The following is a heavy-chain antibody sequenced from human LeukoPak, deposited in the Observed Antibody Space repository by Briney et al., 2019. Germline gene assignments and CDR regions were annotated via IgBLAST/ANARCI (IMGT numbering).Heavy chain of an antibody. CDR1: GYTFTGYY. Sequence: ASVKVSCKASGYTFTGYYMHWVRQAPGQGLEWMGWINPNSGGTNYAQKFQGWVTMTRDTSISTAYMELSRLRSDDTAVYYCASHSTCSGWSPLDYWGQGTLVTVSS. CDR2: INPNSGGT. J-gene: IGHJ4*02. CDR3: ASHSTCSGWSPLDY. V-gene: IGHV1-2*04. D-gene: IGHD6-19*01.